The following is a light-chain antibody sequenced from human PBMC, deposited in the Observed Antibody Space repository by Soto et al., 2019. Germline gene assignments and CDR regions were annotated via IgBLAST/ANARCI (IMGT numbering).Light chain of an antibody. V-gene: IGLV2-11*01. CDR1: SSDVGGYNY. CDR3: CSYAGGNSLV. CDR2: DVS. J-gene: IGLJ2*01. Sequence: QSALTQPRSVSGSPGQSITISCTGTSSDVGGYNYVSWYRQHPGKAPKLMIYDVSKRPSGVPDRFSGSKSGNTASLTVSGLQAEDEADYYCCSYAGGNSLVFGGGTQLTVL.